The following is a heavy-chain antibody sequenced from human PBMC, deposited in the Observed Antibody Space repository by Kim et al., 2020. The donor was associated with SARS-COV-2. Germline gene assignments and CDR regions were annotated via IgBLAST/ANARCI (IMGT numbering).Heavy chain of an antibody. D-gene: IGHD3-22*01. CDR1: GFTFSSYD. CDR2: IGTAGDT. CDR3: ARSPGYYDSSGYPDAFDI. J-gene: IGHJ3*02. V-gene: IGHV3-13*01. Sequence: GGSLRLSCAASGFTFSSYDMHWVRQATGKGLEWVSAIGTAGDTYYPGSVKGRFTISRENAKNSLYLQMNSLRAGDTAVYYCARSPGYYDSSGYPDAFDIWGQGTMVTVSS.